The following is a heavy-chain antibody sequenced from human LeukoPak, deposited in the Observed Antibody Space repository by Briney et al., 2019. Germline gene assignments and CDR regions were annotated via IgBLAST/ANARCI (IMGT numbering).Heavy chain of an antibody. J-gene: IGHJ5*02. CDR1: GFTFSDYW. D-gene: IGHD3-10*01. CDR2: IWPDGSDK. V-gene: IGHV3-7*01. Sequence: GGSLRLSCAASGFTFSDYWMAWVRQAPGKGLEWVANIWPDGSDKYHVDSVGGRFTISRDNAQNSLNLQMNSLRAEDSGVYYCGRWGVNAGLDRWGQGTLVIVSS. CDR3: GRWGVNAGLDR.